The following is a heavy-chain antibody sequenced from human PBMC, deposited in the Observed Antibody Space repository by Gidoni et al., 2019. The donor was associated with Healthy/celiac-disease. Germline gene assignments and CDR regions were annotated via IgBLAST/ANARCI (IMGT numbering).Heavy chain of an antibody. D-gene: IGHD3-22*01. Sequence: EVQLLESGGGLVQPGGSLRLSCAASGFTFSSYAMSWVRQAPGKGLEWVSAISGSGGSKYYADSVKGRFTISRDNSKNTLYLQMNSLRAEDTAVYYCAKDPLNRVVVITIDYWGQGTLVTVSS. CDR2: ISGSGGSK. J-gene: IGHJ4*02. CDR3: AKDPLNRVVVITIDY. CDR1: GFTFSSYA. V-gene: IGHV3-23*01.